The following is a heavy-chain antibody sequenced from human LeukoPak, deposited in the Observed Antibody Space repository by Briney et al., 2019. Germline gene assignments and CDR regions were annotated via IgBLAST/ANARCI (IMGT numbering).Heavy chain of an antibody. CDR2: ISYDGSNK. CDR1: GFTFSSYA. J-gene: IGHJ4*02. CDR3: ARDRVAAAGTRAENFDY. V-gene: IGHV3-30*01. D-gene: IGHD6-13*01. Sequence: GGSLRLSCAASGFTFSSYAMHWVRQAPGKGLEWVAVISYDGSNKYYADSVKGRFTISRDNSKNTLYLQMNSLRAEDTAVYYCARDRVAAAGTRAENFDYWGQGTLVTVSS.